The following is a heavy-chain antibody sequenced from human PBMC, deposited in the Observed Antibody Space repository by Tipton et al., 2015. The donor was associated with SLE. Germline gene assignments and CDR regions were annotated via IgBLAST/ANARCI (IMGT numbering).Heavy chain of an antibody. Sequence: TLSLTCIVSGGFISDFYWTWIRQSPGNSLEWIGHIYYSGSTNYNPSLKSRVTISVDTSKNQFSLKLSSVTAADTVVYYCARDKKAPSYYYYYMDVWGKGTTVTVSS. V-gene: IGHV4-59*01. CDR1: GGFISDFY. J-gene: IGHJ6*03. CDR2: IYYSGST. CDR3: ARDKKAPSYYYYYMDV.